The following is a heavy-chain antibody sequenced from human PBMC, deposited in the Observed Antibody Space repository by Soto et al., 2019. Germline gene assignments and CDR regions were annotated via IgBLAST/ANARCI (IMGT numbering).Heavy chain of an antibody. CDR2: INPILSMS. Sequence: QVQLVQSGAEVKKPGSSVRVSCKASGDTFTFYSINWVRQAPGLGLEWMGRINPILSMSNYAQRFQGRVTMTADKSTSTAYMELSSLRSEDTAMYFCASSYDEGYRAFDYWGQGALVTVSS. J-gene: IGHJ4*02. V-gene: IGHV1-69*02. CDR1: GDTFTFYS. D-gene: IGHD3-22*01. CDR3: ASSYDEGYRAFDY.